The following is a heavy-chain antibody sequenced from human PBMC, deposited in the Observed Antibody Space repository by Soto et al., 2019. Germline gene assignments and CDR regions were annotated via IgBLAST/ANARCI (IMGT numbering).Heavy chain of an antibody. J-gene: IGHJ3*02. D-gene: IGHD3-9*01. V-gene: IGHV3-7*01. CDR2: IKQDGSEK. Sequence: EVQLVESGGGLVQPGGSLRLSCAASGFTFSSYWMSWVRQAPGKGLEWVANIKQDGSEKYYVDSVKGRFTISRDNAKNSLYLQMNCLRAEDTAVYYCARAGRITIFSTGYPFNAFDIWGQGTMVTVSS. CDR1: GFTFSSYW. CDR3: ARAGRITIFSTGYPFNAFDI.